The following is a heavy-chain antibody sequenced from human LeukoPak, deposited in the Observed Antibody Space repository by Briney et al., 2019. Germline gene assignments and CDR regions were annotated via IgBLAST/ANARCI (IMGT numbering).Heavy chain of an antibody. V-gene: IGHV3-30*02. CDR1: GFTFSSYG. CDR3: AKSRPQYSYGLYYFDY. Sequence: GGPLRLSCAASGFTFSSYGMHWVRQAPGKGLEWVAFIRYDGSNKYYADSVKGRFTISRDNSKNTLYLQMNSLRAEDTAVYYCAKSRPQYSYGLYYFDYWGQGTLVTVSS. J-gene: IGHJ4*02. D-gene: IGHD5-18*01. CDR2: IRYDGSNK.